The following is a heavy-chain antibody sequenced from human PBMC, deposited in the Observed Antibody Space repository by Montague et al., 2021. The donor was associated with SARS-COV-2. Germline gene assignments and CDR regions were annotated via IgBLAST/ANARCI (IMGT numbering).Heavy chain of an antibody. Sequence: CAIFGDSVSSDTAAWHWIRQSPSRGREWLGRTFYRSQWHTDSAASVRSRISFSGDISKNQFSLHLNSVTPEDTAIYYCARDGDYGGTWYSFLQNWGQGTLVIVSS. V-gene: IGHV6-1*01. CDR1: GDSVSSDTAA. CDR2: TFYRSQWHT. J-gene: IGHJ1*01. CDR3: ARDGDYGGTWYSFLQN. D-gene: IGHD4-17*01.